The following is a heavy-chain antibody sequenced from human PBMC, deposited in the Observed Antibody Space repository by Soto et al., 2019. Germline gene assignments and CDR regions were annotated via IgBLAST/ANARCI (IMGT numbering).Heavy chain of an antibody. CDR2: ISRSGDFT. CDR1: GFSFSAYA. CDR3: AKVVRPSSTTTQPVDS. V-gene: IGHV3-23*01. J-gene: IGHJ4*02. Sequence: EVQLLESGGDLVQPGGSLRLSCAASGFSFSAYAMTWVRQAPGKGLQWVSGISRSGDFTYYADSVEGRFTISRDDSRNTLYLEVKSLRAEDTAVYYCAKVVRPSSTTTQPVDSWGQGTLVTVPS. D-gene: IGHD4-17*01.